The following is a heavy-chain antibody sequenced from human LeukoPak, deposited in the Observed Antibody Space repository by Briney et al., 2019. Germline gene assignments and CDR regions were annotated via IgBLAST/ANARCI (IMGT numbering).Heavy chain of an antibody. J-gene: IGHJ4*02. V-gene: IGHV3-11*04. D-gene: IGHD2-2*01. CDR2: ISSSSSTI. CDR3: ARGGVVVPAATPWA. CDR1: GFTFSDYY. Sequence: GGSLRLSCAASGFTFSDYYMSWIRQAPGKGLEWVSYISSSSSTIYYADSVKGRFTISRGNAKNSLYLQMNSLRAEDTAVYYCARGGVVVPAATPWAGGQGTLVTVSS.